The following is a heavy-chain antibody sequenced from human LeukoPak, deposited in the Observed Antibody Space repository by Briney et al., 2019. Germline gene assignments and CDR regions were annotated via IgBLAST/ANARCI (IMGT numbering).Heavy chain of an antibody. CDR3: ARDELPDTVVVVAAENWFDP. CDR2: ISSSTSYI. Sequence: GGPLRLSCAPSGFTFSSDSMNWVRQAPGKGLERASSISSSTSYIYYADSVKGRFTISRDNSKNSLYLQMNSVRDEDTGVYYWARDELPDTVVVVAAENWFDPWGQGTLVTVSS. V-gene: IGHV3-21*01. J-gene: IGHJ5*02. D-gene: IGHD2-15*01. CDR1: GFTFSSDS.